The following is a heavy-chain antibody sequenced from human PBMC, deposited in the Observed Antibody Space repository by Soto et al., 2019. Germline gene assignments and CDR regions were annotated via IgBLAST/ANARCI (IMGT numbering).Heavy chain of an antibody. CDR3: ARDQSWHDLVWWFDP. V-gene: IGHV4-30-4*02. J-gene: IGHJ5*02. CDR2: IYYSGST. D-gene: IGHD1-1*01. Sequence: SETLSLTCTVSGGSISSGDYYWSWIRQPPGKGLEWIGYIYYSGSTYYNPSLKSRVTMTKDTSTNTVYLELHSLTSEDTAVYYCARDQSWHDLVWWFDPWGQGTLVTVSS. CDR1: GGSISSGDYY.